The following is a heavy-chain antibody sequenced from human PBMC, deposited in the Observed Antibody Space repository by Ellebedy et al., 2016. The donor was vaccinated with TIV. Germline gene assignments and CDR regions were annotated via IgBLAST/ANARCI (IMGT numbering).Heavy chain of an antibody. CDR1: GFTFRSYW. D-gene: IGHD5-24*01. CDR2: IKQDGSEK. CDR3: ARATSGFDY. V-gene: IGHV3-7*03. J-gene: IGHJ4*02. Sequence: GESLKISCAASGFTFRSYWMTWVRQAPGKGLEWVANIKQDGSEKYYVDSVEGRFTISRDNAKNSLYLQMNSLRAEDTAVYYCARATSGFDYWGQGALATVSS.